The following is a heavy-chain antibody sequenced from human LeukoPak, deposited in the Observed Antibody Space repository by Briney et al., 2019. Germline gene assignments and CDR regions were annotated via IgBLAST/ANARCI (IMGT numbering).Heavy chain of an antibody. CDR1: GGSISSGGYY. Sequence: SETLSLTCTVSGGSISSGGYYWSWIRQHPGKGLEWIGYIYYSGSTYYNPSLKSRVTISVDTSKNQFSLKLSSVTAADTAVYYCARDLGLKIVLPGAFDIWGQGTMVTVSS. V-gene: IGHV4-31*03. CDR3: ARDLGLKIVLPGAFDI. CDR2: IYYSGST. D-gene: IGHD1-26*01. J-gene: IGHJ3*02.